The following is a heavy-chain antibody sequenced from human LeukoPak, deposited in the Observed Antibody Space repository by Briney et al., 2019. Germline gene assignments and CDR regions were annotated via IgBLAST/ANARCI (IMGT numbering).Heavy chain of an antibody. D-gene: IGHD3-22*01. V-gene: IGHV3-20*04. Sequence: GGSLRLSCAASGFTFDDYGMSWVRQAPGKGLEWVSGINWNGGSTGYADSVKGRFTISRDNSKNTLYLQMNSLRSDDTAVYYCARIYYSSYIDFWGQGTLVTVSS. CDR2: INWNGGST. CDR3: ARIYYSSYIDF. CDR1: GFTFDDYG. J-gene: IGHJ4*02.